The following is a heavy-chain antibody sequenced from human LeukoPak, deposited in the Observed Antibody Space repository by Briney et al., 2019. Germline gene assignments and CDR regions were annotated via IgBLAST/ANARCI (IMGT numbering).Heavy chain of an antibody. D-gene: IGHD6-25*01. CDR1: GGSVSNSLYY. Sequence: PSETLSLTCTVSGGSVSNSLYYWSWIRQPPGKGPEWIGYIYYSGSTSYNPSLKSRVTISIDTSKSQFSLKLNSVTAADTAVYYCARVLRAASWRSYDYWGQGSLVTVSS. J-gene: IGHJ4*02. CDR2: IYYSGST. CDR3: ARVLRAASWRSYDY. V-gene: IGHV4-61*01.